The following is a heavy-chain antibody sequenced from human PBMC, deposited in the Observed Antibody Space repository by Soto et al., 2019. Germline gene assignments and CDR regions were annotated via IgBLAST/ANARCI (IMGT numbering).Heavy chain of an antibody. CDR2: IYFSGNT. Sequence: QLQLQDAGPGLVKPSEPLSLTGTGCGVAMNNTHSYRGWIRQSPGKGLEWIGTIYFSGNTFYNPSLKSRLTISIDRSRNQFSLRLTSVTAADTAVYYCARHGSSWGQGTLVAVSS. V-gene: IGHV4-39*01. CDR3: ARHGSS. CDR1: GVAMNNTHSY. J-gene: IGHJ5*02.